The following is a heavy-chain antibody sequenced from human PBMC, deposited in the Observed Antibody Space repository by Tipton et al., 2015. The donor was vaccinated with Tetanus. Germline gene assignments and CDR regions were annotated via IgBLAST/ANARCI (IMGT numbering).Heavy chain of an antibody. V-gene: IGHV4-34*01. CDR3: ARFGTVFLRFGELSGYYSVDV. CDR1: GGSFSGYY. Sequence: GLVKPSETLSLTCGVYGGSFSGYYWTWIRQPPGKGLEGLGEVTHSGSTNYNPSLKSRVTISVDTAKKQFSLKLTSVIAADTAVYYCARFGTVFLRFGELSGYYSVDVWGQGTTVTVSS. D-gene: IGHD3-10*01. J-gene: IGHJ6*03. CDR2: VTHSGST.